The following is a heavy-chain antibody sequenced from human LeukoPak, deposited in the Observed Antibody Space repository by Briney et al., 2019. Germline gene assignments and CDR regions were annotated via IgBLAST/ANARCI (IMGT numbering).Heavy chain of an antibody. CDR2: INGDGSST. CDR1: GFTFSTYW. J-gene: IGHJ4*02. V-gene: IGHV3-74*01. CDR3: ARDYYTSGSPNDF. Sequence: GGSLRLPCTASGFTFSTYWMHWVRQAPGKGLVWVSRINGDGSSTNYADSVRGRFTISRDNAKNTLYLQMNSLRADDTAVYYCARDYYTSGSPNDFWGQGTLVTVSS. D-gene: IGHD3-10*01.